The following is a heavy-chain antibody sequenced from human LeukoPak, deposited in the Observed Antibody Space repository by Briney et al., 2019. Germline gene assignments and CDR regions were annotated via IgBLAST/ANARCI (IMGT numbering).Heavy chain of an antibody. D-gene: IGHD6-6*01. CDR3: AREAARPAEAFDI. CDR1: GYTFTGYY. Sequence: ASVKVSCKASGYTFTGYYMHWVRQAPGQGLEWMGWINPNSGGTNYAQKFQGRVTMTRDTSISTAYMELSRPRSDDTAVYYCAREAARPAEAFDIWGQGTMVTVSS. V-gene: IGHV1-2*02. J-gene: IGHJ3*02. CDR2: INPNSGGT.